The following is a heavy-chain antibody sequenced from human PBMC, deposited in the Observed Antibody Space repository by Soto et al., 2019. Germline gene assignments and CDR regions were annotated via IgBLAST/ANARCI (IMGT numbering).Heavy chain of an antibody. V-gene: IGHV3-48*01. CDR2: ISGSSSLI. CDR1: GFTFSNYS. J-gene: IGHJ4*02. D-gene: IGHD4-17*01. CDR3: ARDFHDYGDYGFDY. Sequence: EVQLVESGGGLVQPGGSLRLSCAASGFTFSNYSMNWVRQAPGKGLEWVSFISGSSSLIYNADSVKGRFTISRDNAKNSLYLQMNSLIGEDTAIYYCARDFHDYGDYGFDYWGQGTLVTVSS.